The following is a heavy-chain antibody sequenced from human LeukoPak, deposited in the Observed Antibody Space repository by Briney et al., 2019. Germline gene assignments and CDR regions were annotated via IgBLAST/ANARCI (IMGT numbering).Heavy chain of an antibody. J-gene: IGHJ5*02. CDR2: IHTSGST. CDR1: GGSISSYY. V-gene: IGHV4-4*07. D-gene: IGHD4-17*01. CDR3: ARGGDYASGWFDP. Sequence: SETLSLTCTVSGGSISSYYWNWIRQPAGKGLEWIGRIHTSGSTNYNPSLKSRVTISVDTSKNQFSLKLSSVTAADTAVYYCARGGDYASGWFDPWGQGTLVTVSS.